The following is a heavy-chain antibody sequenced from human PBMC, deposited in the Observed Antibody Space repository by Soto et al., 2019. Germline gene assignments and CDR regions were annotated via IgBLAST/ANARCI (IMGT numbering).Heavy chain of an antibody. CDR3: AHRGWFAEGHPNWFDP. V-gene: IGHV2-5*02. D-gene: IGHD2-8*01. Sequence: QITLKESGPTLVKPTQTLTLTCTFSGFSLTATGVGVGWIRQPPGKALEWLALIYWDDDERYNPSLKNRLTITKHTSRNQVVLTMTNMDHVDTATYYCAHRGWFAEGHPNWFDPWGQGALVTVSS. CDR2: IYWDDDE. CDR1: GFSLTATGVG. J-gene: IGHJ5*02.